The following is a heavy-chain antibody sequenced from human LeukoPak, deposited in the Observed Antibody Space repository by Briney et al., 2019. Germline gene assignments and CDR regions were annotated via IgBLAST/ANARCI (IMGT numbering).Heavy chain of an antibody. J-gene: IGHJ3*02. CDR1: GFTFSSYG. CDR3: ANYRAGVDAFDI. CDR2: IRYDGSNK. D-gene: IGHD3-3*01. V-gene: IGHV3-30*02. Sequence: GGSLRLSCAASGFTFSSYGMHWVRQAPGKGLEWVAFIRYDGSNKYYADSVKGRFTISRDNSKNTLYLQMNSLRAEDTAVYYSANYRAGVDAFDIWGQGTMVTVSS.